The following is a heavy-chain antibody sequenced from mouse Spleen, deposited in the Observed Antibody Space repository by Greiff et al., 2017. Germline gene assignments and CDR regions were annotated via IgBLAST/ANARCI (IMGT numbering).Heavy chain of an antibody. Sequence: EVKLVESGAELVKPGASVKLSCTASGFNIKDYYMHWVKQRTEQGLEWIGRIDPEDGETKYAPKFQGKATITADTSSNTAYLQLSSLTSEDTAVYYCARYILRYAMDYWGQGTSVTVSS. D-gene: IGHD1-1*01. CDR2: IDPEDGET. V-gene: IGHV14-2*01. CDR3: ARYILRYAMDY. CDR1: GFNIKDYY. J-gene: IGHJ4*01.